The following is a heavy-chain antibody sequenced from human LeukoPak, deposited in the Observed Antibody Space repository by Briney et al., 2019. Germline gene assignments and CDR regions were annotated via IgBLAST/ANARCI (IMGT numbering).Heavy chain of an antibody. CDR3: AREPPGAYYFDF. J-gene: IGHJ4*02. CDR1: GYTFTSYH. CDR2: IFSDGGT. Sequence: ASVKVSCKASGYTFTSYHTHWVRQAPGQGLAWMGIIFSDGGTKYAQTFQGRVTMTRDTSTATVYMELSSLRSEDTAVYYCAREPPGAYYFDFWGQGNPVTVSS. D-gene: IGHD1-14*01. V-gene: IGHV1-46*01.